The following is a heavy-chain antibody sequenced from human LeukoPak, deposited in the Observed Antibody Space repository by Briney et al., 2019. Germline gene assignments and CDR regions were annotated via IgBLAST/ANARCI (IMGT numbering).Heavy chain of an antibody. CDR2: ISSSSSTI. D-gene: IGHD2-21*01. CDR1: GFTFSSYS. CDR3: ARDRRHCGGDCHLYFGY. V-gene: IGHV3-48*01. J-gene: IGHJ4*02. Sequence: GGSLRLSCAASGFTFSSYSMNWVRQAPGKGLEWVSYISSSSSTIYYADSVKGRFTISRDNAKNSLYLQMNSLRAEDTAVYYCARDRRHCGGDCHLYFGYWGQGTLVTVSS.